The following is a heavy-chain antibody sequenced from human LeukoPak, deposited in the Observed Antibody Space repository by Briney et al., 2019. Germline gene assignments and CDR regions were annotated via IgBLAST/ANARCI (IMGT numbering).Heavy chain of an antibody. Sequence: SETLSLTCTVSGYSISNGYYWGWIRQPPGKGLEFIGSVYHGGNTYYKASLKSRVTISLDTTKNQFSLRLSSVTAADTAVYYCARSYSGSFLYWGQGSLVTVSS. CDR2: VYHGGNT. J-gene: IGHJ1*01. CDR3: ARSYSGSFLY. V-gene: IGHV4-38-2*02. D-gene: IGHD1-26*01. CDR1: GYSISNGYY.